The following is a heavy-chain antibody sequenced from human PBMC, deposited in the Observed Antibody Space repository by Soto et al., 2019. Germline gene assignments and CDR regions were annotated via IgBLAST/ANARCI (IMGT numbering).Heavy chain of an antibody. J-gene: IGHJ6*02. Sequence: ASVKVSCKAPGYTFTGYYMHWVRQAPGQGLEWMGWINPNSGGTNYAQKFQGRVTMTRDTSISTAYMELSRLRSDDTAVYYCRAAXYSSGWEYYYYYYGMDVWGQGTTVTVSS. CDR3: RAAXYSSGWEYYYYYYGMDV. D-gene: IGHD6-19*01. V-gene: IGHV1-2*02. CDR1: GYTFTGYY. CDR2: INPNSGGT.